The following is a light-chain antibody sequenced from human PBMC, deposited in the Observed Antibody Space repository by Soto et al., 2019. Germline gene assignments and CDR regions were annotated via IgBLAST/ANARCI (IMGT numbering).Light chain of an antibody. CDR1: SGHSTYN. CDR2: LERSGSY. Sequence: QSVLTQSSSASASLGSSVKLTCTRSSGHSTYNIAWHQQQPRKAPRYLMKLERSGSYKKGSGVPDRFSGSSSGADPYLTISLLPSEDEADYCCASCDSKTRPVFGGGTQLTVL. J-gene: IGLJ7*01. V-gene: IGLV4-60*03. CDR3: ASCDSKTRPV.